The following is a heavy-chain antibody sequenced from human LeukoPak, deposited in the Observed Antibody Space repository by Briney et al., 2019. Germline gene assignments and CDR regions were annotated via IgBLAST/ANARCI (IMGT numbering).Heavy chain of an antibody. CDR2: IYYSGST. CDR1: GGSISSGGYY. D-gene: IGHD3-22*01. J-gene: IGHJ4*02. Sequence: SETLSLTCTVSGGSISSGGYYWSWIRQHPGKGLEWIGYIYYSGSTYYNPSLKSRVTISVDTSKNLFSLKLSSVTAADTAVYYCARDRKKGSSGFDYWGQGTLVTVSS. CDR3: ARDRKKGSSGFDY. V-gene: IGHV4-31*03.